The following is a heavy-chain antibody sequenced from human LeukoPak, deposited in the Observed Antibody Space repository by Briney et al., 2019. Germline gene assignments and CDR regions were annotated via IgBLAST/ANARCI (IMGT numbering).Heavy chain of an antibody. CDR3: ATGYSSSWYTHYYYMDV. V-gene: IGHV3-66*02. J-gene: IGHJ6*03. CDR1: VLTLSSNY. Sequence: PGGSLRLSCAPSVLTLSSNYMSGVRQAPGKGLEWVSVIYSGGSTYYAASVKGRFTISRDNTKHTLYLQMNSLRAEDTAVYYCATGYSSSWYTHYYYMDVWGKGTTVTVSS. D-gene: IGHD6-13*01. CDR2: IYSGGST.